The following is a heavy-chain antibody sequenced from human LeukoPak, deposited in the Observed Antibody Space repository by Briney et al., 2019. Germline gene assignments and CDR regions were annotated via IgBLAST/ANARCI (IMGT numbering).Heavy chain of an antibody. Sequence: SGTLSLTCTVSGGSISGYYWSWIRQPPGKGLEWIGFISYSGGTNYNPSLKSRVTISVDTSKNRVSLKLSSVTAADTAVYYCARHRIHSFDYWGQGTLVTVSS. D-gene: IGHD2/OR15-2a*01. V-gene: IGHV4-59*08. J-gene: IGHJ4*02. CDR3: ARHRIHSFDY. CDR1: GGSISGYY. CDR2: ISYSGGT.